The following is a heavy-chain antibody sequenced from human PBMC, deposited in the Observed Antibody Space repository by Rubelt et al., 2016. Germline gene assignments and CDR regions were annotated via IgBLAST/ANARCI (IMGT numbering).Heavy chain of an antibody. J-gene: IGHJ4*02. D-gene: IGHD6-19*01. CDR1: GGTFSSYA. CDR2: IIPILGIA. CDR3: ASLQYSSGWYSDY. V-gene: IGHV1-69*09. Sequence: QVQLVQSGAEVKKPGSSVKVSCKASGGTFSSYAISWVRQAPGQGLEWMGRIIPILGIANYAPKFQSRVAITADKSTSAAYMGRSRRRSGDTAVYYCASLQYSSGWYSDYWGQGTLVTVSS.